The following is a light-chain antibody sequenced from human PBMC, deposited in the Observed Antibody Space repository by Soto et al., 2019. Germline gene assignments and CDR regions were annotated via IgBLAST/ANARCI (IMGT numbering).Light chain of an antibody. CDR1: QSISSSY. J-gene: IGKJ3*01. CDR3: QQRSNWPRFT. Sequence: EIVLTQSPGTLSLSPGERATLSCRASQSISSSYLAWYQQKPGQAPRLLIYDASSRATGIPDRFSGSGSGTDFTLTISRLEPEDFAVYYCQQRSNWPRFTFGPGTKVDIK. CDR2: DAS. V-gene: IGKV3D-20*02.